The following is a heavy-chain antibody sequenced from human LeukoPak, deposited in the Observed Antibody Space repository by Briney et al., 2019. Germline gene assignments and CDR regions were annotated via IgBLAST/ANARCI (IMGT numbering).Heavy chain of an antibody. J-gene: IGHJ4*02. Sequence: ASLKVSCKASGYTFTGYYMHWVRQAPGQGLEWMGWINPNGGGTNYAQKFQGRVTMTRDTSISTAYMELSRLRSDDTAVYYCARDLWQQLAYDYWGQGTLVTVSS. CDR3: ARDLWQQLAYDY. CDR1: GYTFTGYY. D-gene: IGHD6-13*01. CDR2: INPNGGGT. V-gene: IGHV1-2*02.